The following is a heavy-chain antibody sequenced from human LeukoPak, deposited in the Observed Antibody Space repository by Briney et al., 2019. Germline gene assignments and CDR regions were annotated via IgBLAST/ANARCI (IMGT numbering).Heavy chain of an antibody. CDR3: AREDCTGGSCYLLSLGY. CDR2: INHSGST. CDR1: GGSFSGYY. Sequence: PSETLSLTCAVYGGSFSGYYWSWIRQPPGKGLEWIGEINHSGSTNYNPSLKSRVTISIDRSKNQFSLNLSSVTAADTAVYFCAREDCTGGSCYLLSLGYWGQGTLVTVSS. V-gene: IGHV4-34*01. J-gene: IGHJ4*02. D-gene: IGHD2-15*01.